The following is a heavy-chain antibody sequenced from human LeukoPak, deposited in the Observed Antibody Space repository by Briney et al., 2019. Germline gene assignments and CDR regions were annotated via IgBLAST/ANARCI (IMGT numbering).Heavy chain of an antibody. D-gene: IGHD3-10*01. V-gene: IGHV1-18*01. Sequence: GASVKVSCKASGYTFTSYGISWVRQAPGQGLEWMGWISAYNGNTNYAQKLQGRVTMTTDTSTSTAYMEPRSLRSDDTAVYYCARAVEDDGSGSDLEENWFDPWGQGTLVTVSS. J-gene: IGHJ5*02. CDR2: ISAYNGNT. CDR3: ARAVEDDGSGSDLEENWFDP. CDR1: GYTFTSYG.